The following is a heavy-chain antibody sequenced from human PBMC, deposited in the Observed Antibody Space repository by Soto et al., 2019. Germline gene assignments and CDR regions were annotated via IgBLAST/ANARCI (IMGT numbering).Heavy chain of an antibody. CDR2: INYSGRS. D-gene: IGHD2-15*01. CDR1: GDSSSTYY. J-gene: IGHJ5*02. V-gene: IGHV4-59*01. Sequence: QVQLQESGPRLVKPSETLSLTCSVSGDSSSTYYWGWIRQPPGKGLEWLGYINYSGRSNHNPSLKSRLSMSVDTSNNQVSLKLTSVTAADTAVYYCARSYCSDSVSCNWFDPWGQGTLVVVSS. CDR3: ARSYCSDSVSCNWFDP.